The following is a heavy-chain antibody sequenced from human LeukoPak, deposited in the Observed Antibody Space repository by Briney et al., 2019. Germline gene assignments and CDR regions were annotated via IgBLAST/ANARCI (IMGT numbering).Heavy chain of an antibody. Sequence: GGSLRLSCAASGFTFSSYAMSWVRQAPGKGLEWVSAIRGGGDSTYHADSVKGRLTISRDNSKNTLYLQMNSLRAEDTAPYYCAKSATVGTTFMDVWGQGTSVTVPS. J-gene: IGHJ6*02. D-gene: IGHD1-1*01. V-gene: IGHV3-23*01. CDR3: AKSATVGTTFMDV. CDR1: GFTFSSYA. CDR2: IRGGGDST.